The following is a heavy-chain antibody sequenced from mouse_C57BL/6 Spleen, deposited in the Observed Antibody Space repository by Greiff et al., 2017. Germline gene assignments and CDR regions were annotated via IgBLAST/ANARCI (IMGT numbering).Heavy chain of an antibody. CDR2: IYPGDGDT. D-gene: IGHD2-3*01. CDR1: GYAFSSYW. Sequence: VQLQQSGAELVKPGASVKISCKASGYAFSSYWMNWVKQRPGKGLEWIGQIYPGDGDTNYNGKFKGKATLTADKSSSTAYMQLSSLTSEDSAVYFCATWWLLRVFFAYWGQGTLVTVSA. V-gene: IGHV1-80*01. J-gene: IGHJ3*01. CDR3: ATWWLLRVFFAY.